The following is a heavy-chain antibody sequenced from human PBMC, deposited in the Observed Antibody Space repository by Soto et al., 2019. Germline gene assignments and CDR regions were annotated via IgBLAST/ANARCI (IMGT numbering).Heavy chain of an antibody. CDR2: IFYTENT. D-gene: IGHD4-4*01. J-gene: IGHJ4*02. V-gene: IGHV4-59*08. Sequence: PSATLALTCPVSGVSSSSHCWSWIRPPPGKGLEWIGSIFYTENTDYNPSLKRRVTISVDTSKNQFSLNLNSVAASDTAVYFCVSQRTTVITQAYFDYWGPGALVTVSS. CDR3: VSQRTTVITQAYFDY. CDR1: GVSSSSHC.